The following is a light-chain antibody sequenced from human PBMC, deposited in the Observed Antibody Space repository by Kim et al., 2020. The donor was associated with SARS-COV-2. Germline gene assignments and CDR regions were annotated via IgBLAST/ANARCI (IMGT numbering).Light chain of an antibody. J-gene: IGKJ4*01. CDR2: SAF. Sequence: ASVGNTVTITCRASQGISSNLAWYQQRPGKAPSLLIYSAFTLHSGVPSRFSGSGSGTDFTLTITSLQPEDFATYHCQQHHSFPLTFGGGTKVDIK. CDR3: QQHHSFPLT. V-gene: IGKV1-9*01. CDR1: QGISSN.